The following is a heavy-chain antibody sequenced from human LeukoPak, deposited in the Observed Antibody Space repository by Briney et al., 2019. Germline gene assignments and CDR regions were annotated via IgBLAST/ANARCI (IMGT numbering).Heavy chain of an antibody. D-gene: IGHD2-15*01. CDR3: ARERTLTSCYDY. Sequence: GASVKVSCKASGYTFTGYYMHWVRQAPGQGLEWMGWINPNSGGTNYAQKFQGRVTMTRDTSISTAYMELSRLRSDDRAVYYCARERTLTSCYDYWGQGTLVTVSS. J-gene: IGHJ4*02. CDR2: INPNSGGT. CDR1: GYTFTGYY. V-gene: IGHV1-2*02.